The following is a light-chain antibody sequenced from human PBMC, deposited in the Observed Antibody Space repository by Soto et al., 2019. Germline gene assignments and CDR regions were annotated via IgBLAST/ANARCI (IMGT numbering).Light chain of an antibody. V-gene: IGLV2-14*01. CDR1: SSDVGGYNY. CDR2: EVT. CDR3: SSYRTTNTLV. Sequence: QSALTQPASVSGSPGQSITISCTGTSSDVGGYNYVSWYQQHPGKAPKLVIYEVTNRPSGISHRFSGSKSGNTASLTISGLQAEDESDYHSSSYRTTNTLVFGGGTKLTVL. J-gene: IGLJ3*02.